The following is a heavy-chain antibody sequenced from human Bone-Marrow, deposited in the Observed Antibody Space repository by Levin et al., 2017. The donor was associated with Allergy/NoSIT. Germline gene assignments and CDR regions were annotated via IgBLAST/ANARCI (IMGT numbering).Heavy chain of an antibody. J-gene: IGHJ4*02. CDR3: ARTDCSPGRCHFDH. Sequence: QAGGSLRLSCAASGFSFSTYWMSWVRQAPGKGLECVATIKLDATEKYYVDSVKGRFTVSRDNAKNSLFLQLNSLRAEDTAVYFCARTDCSPGRCHFDHWGQGTLVTVSS. CDR2: IKLDATEK. CDR1: GFSFSTYW. D-gene: IGHD2-15*01. V-gene: IGHV3-7*01.